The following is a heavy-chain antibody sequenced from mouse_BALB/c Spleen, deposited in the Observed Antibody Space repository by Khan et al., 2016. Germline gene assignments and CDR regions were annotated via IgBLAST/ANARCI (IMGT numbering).Heavy chain of an antibody. D-gene: IGHD2-3*01. Sequence: QVQLQQPGADLVRPGASVKLSCKASGYSFTSCWMNWVKQRPGQGLEWIGMIHPSDSDTRLNQKFKDKATLTVDKSYSTAYMQRTSPTSEASSFYCCARWSLAMDYWGQGTSVTVSS. CDR2: IHPSDSDT. CDR1: GYSFTSCW. V-gene: IGHV1S82*01. CDR3: ARWSLAMDY. J-gene: IGHJ4*01.